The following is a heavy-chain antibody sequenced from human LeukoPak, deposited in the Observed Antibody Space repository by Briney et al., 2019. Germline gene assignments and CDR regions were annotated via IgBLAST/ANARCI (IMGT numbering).Heavy chain of an antibody. J-gene: IGHJ1*01. CDR1: VFTMSDFW. CDR2: LNSDGSAT. V-gene: IGHV3-74*01. Sequence: GGSLRLSSAASVFTMSDFWMHWVRQAPGKGLVWVSRLNSDGSATSYADSVKGRFTISRDNAQNTLHLQMNSLRAEDTAIYYCARDFSDESRGHSGQGTLVTVSS. D-gene: IGHD3-22*01. CDR3: ARDFSDESRGH.